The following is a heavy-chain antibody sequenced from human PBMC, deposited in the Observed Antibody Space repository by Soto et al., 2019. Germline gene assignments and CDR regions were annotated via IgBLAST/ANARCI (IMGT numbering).Heavy chain of an antibody. CDR3: VSPTGYCRSTSCRARGMDV. Sequence: QVQLVQSGAEVKKPGASVKVSCKASGYTFTSYYMDWVRQAPEQGLEWMGIINPSSGDTGYAQKFQGRVTMTRDTSTSTVYMELSSLRSEDTAVYYCVSPTGYCRSTSCRARGMDVWGQGTTVTVSS. CDR1: GYTFTSYY. J-gene: IGHJ6*02. CDR2: INPSSGDT. D-gene: IGHD2-2*01. V-gene: IGHV1-46*03.